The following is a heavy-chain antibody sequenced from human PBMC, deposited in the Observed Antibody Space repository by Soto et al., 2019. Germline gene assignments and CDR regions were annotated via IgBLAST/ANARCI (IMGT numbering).Heavy chain of an antibody. CDR2: ITPVFGKT. V-gene: IGHV1-69*06. CDR3: ARHYQRSVTHYYFDY. CDR1: GGALSSYA. Sequence: GASVKVSCKASGGALSSYAISWVRQAPGQGLEWMGGITPVFGKTKYAQKFQGRVTITANKATSTVYMELSSLISQDTAVYYCARHYQRSVTHYYFDYWGPGTLVTVSS. D-gene: IGHD4-17*01. J-gene: IGHJ4*02.